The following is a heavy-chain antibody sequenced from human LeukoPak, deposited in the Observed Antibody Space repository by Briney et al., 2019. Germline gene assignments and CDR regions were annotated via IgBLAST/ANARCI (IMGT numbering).Heavy chain of an antibody. CDR2: ITTSGST. CDR3: ARDGSTTSFSNFYYYYYGMDV. Sequence: SETLSLTCTVSGGSISSYYWSWIRQPAGKGLELIGRITTSGSTTYTPSLKSRVTMSVDTSKNQFSLKLSPVTAADTAVYYCARDGSTTSFSNFYYYYYGMDVWGQGTTVTVSS. V-gene: IGHV4-4*07. D-gene: IGHD2/OR15-2a*01. CDR1: GGSISSYY. J-gene: IGHJ6*02.